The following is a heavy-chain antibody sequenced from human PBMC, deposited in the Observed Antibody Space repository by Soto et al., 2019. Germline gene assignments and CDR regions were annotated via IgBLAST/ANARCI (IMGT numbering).Heavy chain of an antibody. CDR1: GIIFSTYS. Sequence: EVQLVESGGGLVQPGGSLRLSCATSGIIFSTYSINWVRQAPGKGLEWVSYINSRSTNKYYADSVKGRFTISRDNAKNSLYLQMHSLRDEDTAVYYCAATYDSHDFRFAHWGQGVLVTVSP. J-gene: IGHJ4*02. V-gene: IGHV3-48*02. D-gene: IGHD3-3*01. CDR3: AATYDSHDFRFAH. CDR2: INSRSTNK.